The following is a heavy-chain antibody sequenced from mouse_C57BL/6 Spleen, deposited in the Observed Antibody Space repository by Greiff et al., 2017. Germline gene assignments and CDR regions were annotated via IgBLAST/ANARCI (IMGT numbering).Heavy chain of an antibody. Sequence: VQLQQSGPELVKPGASVKISCKASGYSFTDYNMNWVKQSNGQSLEWIGVINPNYGTTSYNQKFKGKATWTVDQSSSTAYMQLNSLTSEDSAVYDCARDGDGPQWYFDVWGTGTTVTVSS. CDR2: INPNYGTT. CDR3: ARDGDGPQWYFDV. J-gene: IGHJ1*03. V-gene: IGHV1-39*01. D-gene: IGHD1-1*01. CDR1: GYSFTDYN.